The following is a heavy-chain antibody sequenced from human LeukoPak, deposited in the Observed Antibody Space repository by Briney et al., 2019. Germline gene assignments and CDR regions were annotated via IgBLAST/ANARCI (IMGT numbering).Heavy chain of an antibody. CDR3: ARDRSPPNWLEPPRVLDY. Sequence: GASVKVSCKASGYTFTSYYMHWVRQAPGQGLEWMGIINPSGGSTSYAQKFQGRVTITRDTYTSTVYMELSSLRSEDTAVYYCARDRSPPNWLEPPRVLDYWGQGTLVTVSS. CDR1: GYTFTSYY. V-gene: IGHV1-46*01. J-gene: IGHJ4*02. CDR2: INPSGGST. D-gene: IGHD1-1*01.